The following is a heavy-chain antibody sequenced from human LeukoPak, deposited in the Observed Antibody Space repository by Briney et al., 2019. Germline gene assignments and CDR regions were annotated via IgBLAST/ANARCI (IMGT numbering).Heavy chain of an antibody. CDR2: INTDGSST. V-gene: IGHV3-74*01. CDR3: ARESSIAAALDL. CDR1: GFTFSSYW. J-gene: IGHJ5*02. Sequence: GGSLRPSCAASGFTFSSYWMHWVRQAPGKGLVWVSRINTDGSSTSYADSVKGRFTISRDNAKNTLYLQMNSLRAEDTAVYYCARESSIAAALDLWGQGTLVTVSS. D-gene: IGHD6-13*01.